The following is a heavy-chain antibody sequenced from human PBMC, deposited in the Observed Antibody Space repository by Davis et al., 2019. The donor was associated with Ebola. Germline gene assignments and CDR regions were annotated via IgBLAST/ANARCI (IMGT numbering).Heavy chain of an antibody. D-gene: IGHD4-11*01. Sequence: ASVKVSCKASGYTFTSYAMHWVRQAPGQRLEWMGWINAGNGNTKYSQKFQGRVTITADESTSTAYMELSSLRSEDTAVYYCARGPFDYSNYVYYYYGMDVWGQGTTVTVSS. V-gene: IGHV1-3*01. J-gene: IGHJ6*02. CDR2: INAGNGNT. CDR1: GYTFTSYA. CDR3: ARGPFDYSNYVYYYYGMDV.